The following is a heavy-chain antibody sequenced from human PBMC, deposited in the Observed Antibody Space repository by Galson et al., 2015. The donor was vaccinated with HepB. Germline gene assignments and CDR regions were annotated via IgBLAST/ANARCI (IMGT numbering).Heavy chain of an antibody. Sequence: LSLTCPVYGVPFRGYSWGWLRQPPGMGLEWIGEINHSGRTKYNPSLKSRVTISVDTSKNHLSLNVISVTAADTAIYYCTLDSTVTTSYFWCQGTPVTVSS. CDR2: INHSGRT. J-gene: IGHJ4*02. CDR3: TLDSTVTTSYF. V-gene: IGHV4-34*01. D-gene: IGHD4-17*01. CDR1: GVPFRGYS.